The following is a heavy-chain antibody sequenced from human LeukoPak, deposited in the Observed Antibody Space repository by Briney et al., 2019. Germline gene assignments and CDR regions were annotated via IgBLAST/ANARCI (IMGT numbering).Heavy chain of an antibody. J-gene: IGHJ5*02. CDR1: GYTFTGNF. V-gene: IGHV1-2*02. D-gene: IGHD4-23*01. Sequence: GASVKVSCKTSGYTFTGNFMHWVRQAPGQGLEWMGWIKPDSGATAYAQKFQGRVTMTRDTSISTAYMELTGLISDDTALYYCAGDLKGGDYGGNWFDPWGQGTLVTVSS. CDR2: IKPDSGAT. CDR3: AGDLKGGDYGGNWFDP.